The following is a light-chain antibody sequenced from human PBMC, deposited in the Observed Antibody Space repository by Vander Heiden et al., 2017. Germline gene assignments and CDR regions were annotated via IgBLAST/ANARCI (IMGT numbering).Light chain of an antibody. J-gene: IGKJ4*01. V-gene: IGKV1-33*01. CDR2: DAS. CDR1: QDISNH. CDR3: QQYDNPLLT. Sequence: DIQMTQSPSSLSASVGDRVTITCQASQDISNHLNWYQQKPGKAPKLLIYDASNLETGVPSRFSGSGSGTDFTSTISSLQPEDIATYYCQQYDNPLLTFGGGTKVEIK.